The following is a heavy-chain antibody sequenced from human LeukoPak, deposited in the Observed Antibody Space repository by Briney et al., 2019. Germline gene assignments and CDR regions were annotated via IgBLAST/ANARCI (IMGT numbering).Heavy chain of an antibody. CDR1: GFTYSSYG. D-gene: IGHD3-16*02. CDR2: IWYDGSNK. Sequence: GRSLRLSCAASGFTYSSYGMHWVRQGPGKGLEWVAVIWYDGSNKYYADSVKGRFTISRDNSKNTLYLQMNSLRAEDTAVYYCARDHSYLIDYWGQGTLVTVSS. J-gene: IGHJ4*02. CDR3: ARDHSYLIDY. V-gene: IGHV3-33*01.